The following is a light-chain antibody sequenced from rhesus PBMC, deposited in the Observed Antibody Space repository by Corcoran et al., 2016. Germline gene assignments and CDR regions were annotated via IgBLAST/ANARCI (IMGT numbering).Light chain of an antibody. CDR1: QSLVHSNGNTY. J-gene: IGKJ1*01. V-gene: IGKV2-65*01. CDR2: EVS. Sequence: DVVMTQSPLSLPITPGQPASISCRPSQSLVHSNGNTYLSWYQQKTGQPPRRLIYEVSNRDSGVPDIFSGSGAGTDFTLKLSRVWADDVDVYYGGQSTNVPWTFVPGTKVEIK. CDR3: GQSTNVPWT.